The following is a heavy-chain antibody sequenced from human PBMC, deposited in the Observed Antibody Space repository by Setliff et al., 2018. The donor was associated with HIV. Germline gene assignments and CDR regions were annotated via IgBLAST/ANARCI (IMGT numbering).Heavy chain of an antibody. Sequence: GGSLRLSCAASGLTFSNYWMHWVRQAPGKGLEWVSRIDSGGSDTNYADSVRGRFTVSRDNSKYTLYLQMNSLRVEDTAVYYCAKDKGSSGWSAWGQGTLVTVSS. CDR1: GLTFSNYW. CDR2: IDSGGSDT. D-gene: IGHD6-19*01. CDR3: AKDKGSSGWSA. J-gene: IGHJ5*02. V-gene: IGHV3-74*01.